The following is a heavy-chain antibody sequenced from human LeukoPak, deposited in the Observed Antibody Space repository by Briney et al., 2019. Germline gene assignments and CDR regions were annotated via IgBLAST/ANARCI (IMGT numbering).Heavy chain of an antibody. CDR2: IKEDGSDK. CDR1: GFIFSSYW. V-gene: IGHV3-7*03. J-gene: IGHJ4*02. CDR3: VKDTSGWYGEFDY. D-gene: IGHD6-19*01. Sequence: GGSLRLSCAASGFIFSSYWMAWVRQAPGKGLEWVANIKEDGSDKNYVDSVKGRFTISRDNAKNSLYLQMNSLRAEDTALYYCVKDTSGWYGEFDYWGQGTLVTVSS.